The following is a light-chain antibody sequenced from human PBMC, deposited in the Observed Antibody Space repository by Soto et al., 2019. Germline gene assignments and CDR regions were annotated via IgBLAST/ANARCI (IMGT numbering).Light chain of an antibody. Sequence: DIRMTQYPSTLSGSVGDRVTITCRASQTISSWLAWYQQKPGKAPKLLIYKASTLKSGVPSRFSGSGSGTEFTLTISSLQPDDFATYYCQHYNSYSEAFGGGTKVDIK. J-gene: IGKJ4*02. V-gene: IGKV1-5*03. CDR1: QTISSW. CDR2: KAS. CDR3: QHYNSYSEA.